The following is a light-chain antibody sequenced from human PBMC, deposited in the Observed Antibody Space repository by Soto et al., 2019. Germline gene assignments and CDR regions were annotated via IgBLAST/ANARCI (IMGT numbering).Light chain of an antibody. Sequence: QSALTQPASVSGSPGQSITISCTGTSSDVGVYNYVSWYQHHPGKAPKLMIYEVSNRPSGVFNRFSGSKSGNTASLTSSGLQAEDEADYYCNSYTSSSTQVFGTGTKLTVL. J-gene: IGLJ1*01. V-gene: IGLV2-14*01. CDR3: NSYTSSSTQV. CDR1: SSDVGVYNY. CDR2: EVS.